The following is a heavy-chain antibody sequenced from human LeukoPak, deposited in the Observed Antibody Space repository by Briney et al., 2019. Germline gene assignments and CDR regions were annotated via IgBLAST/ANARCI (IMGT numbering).Heavy chain of an antibody. CDR3: ARGLTIDIVVVPAAITWFDP. J-gene: IGHJ5*02. Sequence: ASVKVSCKASGYTFTCYYMHWVRQAPGQGLEWMGWINHNSGGTNYAQRFQGWVTMTRDTSISTAYMELSRLRSDDTAVYYCARGLTIDIVVVPAAITWFDPWGQGTLVTASS. D-gene: IGHD2-2*01. V-gene: IGHV1-2*04. CDR1: GYTFTCYY. CDR2: INHNSGGT.